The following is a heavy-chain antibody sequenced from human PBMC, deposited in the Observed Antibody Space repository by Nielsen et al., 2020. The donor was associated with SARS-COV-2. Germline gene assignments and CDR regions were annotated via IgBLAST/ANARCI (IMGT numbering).Heavy chain of an antibody. Sequence: GGSLRLSCAASGFTFSSYEMNWVRQAPGKGLEWVSYISSSGSTIYYADSVKGRFTISRDNAKNSLYLQMNSLRAEDTAVYYCARDLGIYGYVYWGQGTLVTVSS. CDR1: GFTFSSYE. D-gene: IGHD5-18*01. CDR3: ARDLGIYGYVY. CDR2: ISSSGSTI. J-gene: IGHJ4*02. V-gene: IGHV3-48*03.